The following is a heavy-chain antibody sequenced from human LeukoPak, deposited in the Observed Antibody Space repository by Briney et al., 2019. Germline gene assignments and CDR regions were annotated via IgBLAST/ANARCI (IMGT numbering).Heavy chain of an antibody. J-gene: IGHJ3*02. CDR3: ARGDYDSDENVLDI. Sequence: GRSLRLSCAPFGFTFSSYGMHWVRQAPGKGLEWVAVISYDGSSKYYADSVKGRFTISRDNSKNTLYLQMNSLRAEDTAVYYCARGDYDSDENVLDIWGQGTMVTVSS. D-gene: IGHD3-22*01. V-gene: IGHV3-30*03. CDR2: ISYDGSSK. CDR1: GFTFSSYG.